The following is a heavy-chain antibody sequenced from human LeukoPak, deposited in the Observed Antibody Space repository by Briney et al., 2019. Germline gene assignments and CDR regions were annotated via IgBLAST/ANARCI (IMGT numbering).Heavy chain of an antibody. CDR1: GFTFSSYG. CDR2: ISYDGSNK. Sequence: PGGSLRLSCAASGFTFSSYGMHWVRQAPGKGLEWVAVISYDGSNKNYSDSVRGRFTISRDNSKNTLYLQMNSLRAEDTAVYYCAKVMGRRLLWFGDGNYFDYWGQGTLVTVSS. CDR3: AKVMGRRLLWFGDGNYFDY. D-gene: IGHD3-10*01. V-gene: IGHV3-30*18. J-gene: IGHJ4*02.